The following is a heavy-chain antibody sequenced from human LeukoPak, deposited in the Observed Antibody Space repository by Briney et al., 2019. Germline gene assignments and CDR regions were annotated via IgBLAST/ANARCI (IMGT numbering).Heavy chain of an antibody. V-gene: IGHV1-46*01. CDR2: INPSGGST. Sequence: SVKVSCKASGYTFTSYYMHWVRQAPGQGLEWMGIINPSGGSTSYAQKFQGRVTMTRDTSTSTVYMELSSLRSEDTAMYWCARGYYDSSGYDPGLGYWGQGTLVTVSS. D-gene: IGHD3-22*01. CDR1: GYTFTSYY. CDR3: ARGYYDSSGYDPGLGY. J-gene: IGHJ4*02.